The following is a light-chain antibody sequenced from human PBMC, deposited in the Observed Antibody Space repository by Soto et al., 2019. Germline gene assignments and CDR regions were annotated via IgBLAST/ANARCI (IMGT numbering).Light chain of an antibody. J-gene: IGKJ1*01. V-gene: IGKV3-11*01. Sequence: EIVLTQSPATLSSFPGDRVTLSCRASQYINTRLAWYQHRPGQAPRLLIYRTSLRAAGIPARFSASGSGTDFTLTISDLQPEDFALYYCHQRQSWPRTFGQGTKVDIK. CDR2: RTS. CDR3: HQRQSWPRT. CDR1: QYINTR.